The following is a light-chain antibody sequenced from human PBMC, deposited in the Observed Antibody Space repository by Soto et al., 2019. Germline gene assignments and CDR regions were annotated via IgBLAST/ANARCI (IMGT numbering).Light chain of an antibody. CDR2: GAS. CDR3: QQYGSSPPAT. V-gene: IGKV3-20*01. J-gene: IGKJ2*01. CDR1: QSIGSGY. Sequence: EIVLTQSPGTLSLSPGERATLSCRASQSIGSGYLAWYQQSPGQAPRLLVYGASSRATGIPDRVSGSGSGTDFTLTISRLEPEDFAVYYCQQYGSSPPATFGQGTKLEI.